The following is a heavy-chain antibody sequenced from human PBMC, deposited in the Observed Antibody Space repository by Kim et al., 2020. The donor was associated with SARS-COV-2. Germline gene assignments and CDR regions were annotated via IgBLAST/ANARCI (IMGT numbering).Heavy chain of an antibody. J-gene: IGHJ3*02. CDR1: GFTFSSYA. D-gene: IGHD6-13*01. CDR2: ISYDGSNK. CDR3: ARGRLAAAGDHDAFDI. Sequence: GGSLRLSCAASGFTFSSYAMHWVRQAPGKGLEWVAVISYDGSNKYYADSVKGRFTISRDNSKNTLYLQMNSLRAEDTAVYYCARGRLAAAGDHDAFDIWG. V-gene: IGHV3-30*04.